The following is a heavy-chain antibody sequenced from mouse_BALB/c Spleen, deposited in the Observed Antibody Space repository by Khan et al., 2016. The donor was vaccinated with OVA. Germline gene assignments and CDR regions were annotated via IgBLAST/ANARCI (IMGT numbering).Heavy chain of an antibody. J-gene: IGHJ3*01. V-gene: IGHV1-5*01. Sequence: EVELVESGTVLARPGASVKMSCKASGYTFTSYWMHWVKQRPGQGLEWIGDIYPGNTDTNYNQKFKGKAKLTAVTSTSTAYMELSSLTNEDSAVYYDTGGNWDVTWFANWGQGTLVTVSA. CDR1: GYTFTSYW. CDR3: TGGNWDVTWFAN. D-gene: IGHD4-1*01. CDR2: IYPGNTDT.